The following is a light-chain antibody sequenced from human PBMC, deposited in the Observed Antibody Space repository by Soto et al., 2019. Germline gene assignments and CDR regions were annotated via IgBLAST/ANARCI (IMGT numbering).Light chain of an antibody. Sequence: EIVLTQSPGTLSLSPGERATLSCRTSQTLSSSFLAWYQQTPGQAPRLLIYDTSTRAIDIPDRFSGSGSGTDCTLTISRLEPEDFAVYYCQQYGYLGTFGQGTKVEFK. J-gene: IGKJ1*01. CDR2: DTS. V-gene: IGKV3-20*01. CDR3: QQYGYLGT. CDR1: QTLSSSF.